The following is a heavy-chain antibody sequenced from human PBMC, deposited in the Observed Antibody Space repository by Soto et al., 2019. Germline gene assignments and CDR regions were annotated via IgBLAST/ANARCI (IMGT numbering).Heavy chain of an antibody. D-gene: IGHD2-2*01. J-gene: IGHJ4*02. CDR1: GFTFSSYA. CDR2: ISYDGSNK. CDR3: ARDKYCSSTSCYWSYFDY. Sequence: QVQLVESGGGVVQPGRSLRLSCAASGFTFSSYAMHWVRQAPGKGLEWVAVISYDGSNKYYADSVKGRFTISRDNSKNTLYLQMNSLRAEDTAVYYCARDKYCSSTSCYWSYFDYWGQGTLVTVSS. V-gene: IGHV3-30-3*01.